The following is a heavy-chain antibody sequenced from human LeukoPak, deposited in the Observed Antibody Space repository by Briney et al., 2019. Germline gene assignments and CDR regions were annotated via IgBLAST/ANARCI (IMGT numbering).Heavy chain of an antibody. D-gene: IGHD1-26*01. CDR1: GGSISSYY. Sequence: SETLSLTCTVSGGSISSYYWSWIRQPPGKGLEWIGYIYYSGSTNYNPSLKSRVTISVDTSKNQFSLKLSSVTAADTAVYYCARGVVGARSSYFDYWGQGTLVTVSS. J-gene: IGHJ4*02. CDR3: ARGVVGARSSYFDY. CDR2: IYYSGST. V-gene: IGHV4-59*01.